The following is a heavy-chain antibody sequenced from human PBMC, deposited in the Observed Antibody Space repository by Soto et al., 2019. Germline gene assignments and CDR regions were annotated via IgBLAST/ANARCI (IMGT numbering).Heavy chain of an antibody. J-gene: IGHJ5*02. CDR2: IYYSGST. CDR1: GGSISSYY. CDR3: ASTGPSGRRFDP. D-gene: IGHD1-26*01. V-gene: IGHV4-59*08. Sequence: QVQLQESGPGLVKPSETLSLTCTVSGGSISSYYWSWIRQPPGKGLEWIGYIYYSGSTNYNPSLKSRFTISVDTSKNQFSLKLSSVTAADTAVYYCASTGPSGRRFDPWGQGTLVTVSS.